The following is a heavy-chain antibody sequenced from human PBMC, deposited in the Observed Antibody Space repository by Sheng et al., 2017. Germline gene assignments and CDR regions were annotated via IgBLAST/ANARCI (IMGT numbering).Heavy chain of an antibody. Sequence: QVQLVQSGAEVKKPGASVKVSCKASAYTFTSYDINWVRQATGQGFEWMGWLNPYSGDTGYAQKFQGRVTLTTDTSTTTAYMELRSLSSDDTAVYYCARKPHQGALDIWGQGTVVTVSS. CDR3: ARKPHQGALDI. CDR1: AYTFTSYD. CDR2: LNPYSGDT. V-gene: IGHV1-8*02. J-gene: IGHJ3*02.